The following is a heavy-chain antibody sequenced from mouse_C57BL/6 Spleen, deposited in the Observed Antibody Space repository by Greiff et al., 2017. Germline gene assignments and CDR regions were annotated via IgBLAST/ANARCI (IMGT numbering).Heavy chain of an antibody. CDR3: ARWLYRYAMDY. CDR2: IDPSDSYT. CDR1: GYTFTSYW. Sequence: QVQLQQPGAELVMPGASVKLSCKASGYTFTSYWMHWVKQRPGQGLEWIGEIDPSDSYTNYNQKFKGKSTLTVDTSSSTAYMQLSGLTSEDTAVYYCARWLYRYAMDYWGQGTSVTVSS. J-gene: IGHJ4*01. V-gene: IGHV1-69*01.